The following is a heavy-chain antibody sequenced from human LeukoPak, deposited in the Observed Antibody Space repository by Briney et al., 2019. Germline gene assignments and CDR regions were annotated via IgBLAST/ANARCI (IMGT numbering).Heavy chain of an antibody. D-gene: IGHD2-15*01. CDR2: INHSGST. Sequence: PSETLSLTCAVYGGSFSGYYWSWIRQPPGKGLEWIGEINHSGSTNYNPSLKSRVTISVDTSKNQFSLKLSSVTAAGTAVYYCARGRSVRAVVVAATYYFDYWGQGTLVTVSS. J-gene: IGHJ4*02. CDR1: GGSFSGYY. V-gene: IGHV4-34*01. CDR3: ARGRSVRAVVVAATYYFDY.